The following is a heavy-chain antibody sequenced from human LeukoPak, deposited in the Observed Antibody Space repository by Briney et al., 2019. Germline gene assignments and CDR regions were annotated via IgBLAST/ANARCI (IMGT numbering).Heavy chain of an antibody. D-gene: IGHD6-25*01. Sequence: ASVKVSCKASGYTFTGYYMHWVRQAPGQGLEWMGRINPNSGGTNYAQKFQGRVTMTRDTSISTAYMELSRLRSDDTAVYYCARDRLSXSPPAXNWFDPWGQGXLXXXSS. CDR2: INPNSGGT. CDR1: GYTFTGYY. CDR3: ARDRLSXSPPAXNWFDP. V-gene: IGHV1-2*06. J-gene: IGHJ5*02.